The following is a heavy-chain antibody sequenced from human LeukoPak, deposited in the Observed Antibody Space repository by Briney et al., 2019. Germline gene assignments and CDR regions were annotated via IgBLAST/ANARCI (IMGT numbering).Heavy chain of an antibody. V-gene: IGHV4-4*07. CDR1: GGSISSYY. J-gene: IGHJ4*02. Sequence: SETLSLTCTVSGGSISSYYWSWIRQPAGKGLEWIGRIYTSGSTNYNPSLKSRVTMSVDTSKNQFSLKLSSVTAADTAVYYCARGSRRYDILTGYYTVPLDYWGQGTLVTVSS. D-gene: IGHD3-9*01. CDR2: IYTSGST. CDR3: ARGSRRYDILTGYYTVPLDY.